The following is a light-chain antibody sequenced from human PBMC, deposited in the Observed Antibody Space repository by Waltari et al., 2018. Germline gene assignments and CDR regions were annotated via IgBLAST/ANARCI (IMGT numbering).Light chain of an antibody. J-gene: IGKJ3*01. V-gene: IGKV3-15*01. CDR2: YAA. CDR1: QRISNN. CDR3: QQYPNWHDT. Sequence: LVLTQSPATLSVSPGERATLSCRPDQRISNNVAWYQKKPGHAPRLLIYYAATRSTGSPDRVSGSGFGTEFILTITSLQAEDSAVYYCQQYPNWHDTVGPGTTLEIK.